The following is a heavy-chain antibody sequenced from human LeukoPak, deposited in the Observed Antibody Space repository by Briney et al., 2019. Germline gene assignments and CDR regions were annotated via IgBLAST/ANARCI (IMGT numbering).Heavy chain of an antibody. CDR1: GYSFTSYW. CDR2: IYPGDSDT. CDR3: ATYYGSGSYYRAYYFDY. V-gene: IGHV5-51*01. Sequence: GESLKISCKGTGYSFTSYWIGWVRQMPGKGLEWMGIIYPGDSDTRYSPSFQGQVTISADKSISTAYLQWSSLKASDTAMYYCATYYGSGSYYRAYYFDYWGQGTLVTVSS. D-gene: IGHD3-10*01. J-gene: IGHJ4*02.